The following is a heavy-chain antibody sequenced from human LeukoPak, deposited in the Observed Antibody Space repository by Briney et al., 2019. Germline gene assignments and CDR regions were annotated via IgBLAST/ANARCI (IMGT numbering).Heavy chain of an antibody. CDR3: ARDNRRGRSGALLFWH. CDR1: GGSISSSSYY. Sequence: SETLSLTCTVSGGSISSSSYYWGWIRQPPGKGLEWIGSIYYSGSTYYNPSLKSRVTISVDTSKNQFSLKLGSVTAADTAVYYCARDNRRGRSGALLFWHWGQGTLVTVSS. CDR2: IYYSGST. J-gene: IGHJ1*01. V-gene: IGHV4-39*07. D-gene: IGHD2/OR15-2a*01.